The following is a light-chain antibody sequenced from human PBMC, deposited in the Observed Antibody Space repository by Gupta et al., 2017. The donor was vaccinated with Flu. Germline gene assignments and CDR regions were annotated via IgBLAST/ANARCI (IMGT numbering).Light chain of an antibody. CDR1: ALPKQY. J-gene: IGLJ3*02. V-gene: IGLV3-25*02. CDR3: QSEDSSGTPKV. Sequence: SYELTQPPSVSVSPGQTARITCSGDALPKQYAYWYQQKPGQAPVLVIYKDSERPSGIPERFSGSSSGTTVTLTLSGVQAEDEADDDCQSEDSSGTPKVFGGGTKLTVL. CDR2: KDS.